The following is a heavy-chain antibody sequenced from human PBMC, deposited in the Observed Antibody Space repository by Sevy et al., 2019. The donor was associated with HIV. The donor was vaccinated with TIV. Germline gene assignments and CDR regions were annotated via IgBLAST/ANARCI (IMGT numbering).Heavy chain of an antibody. V-gene: IGHV4-39*01. J-gene: IGHJ1*01. CDR3: AGQLAYCSGGSCYLDEYFQH. Sequence: SETLSLTCTVSGGSISSSSYYWGWIRQPLGKGLEWIGSIYYSGSTYYNPSLKSRVTVSVDTSKNQFSLKLSSVTAADTAVYYCAGQLAYCSGGSCYLDEYFQHWGQGTLVTVSS. CDR2: IYYSGST. CDR1: GGSISSSSYY. D-gene: IGHD2-15*01.